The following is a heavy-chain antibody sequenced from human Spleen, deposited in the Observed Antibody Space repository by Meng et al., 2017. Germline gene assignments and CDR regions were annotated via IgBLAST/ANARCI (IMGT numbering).Heavy chain of an antibody. CDR2: MWYDGSNE. J-gene: IGHJ4*02. Sequence: GGSLRLSCAVSGFTFSSFGMHWVRQAPGKGLEWVAVMWYDGSNENYEDSVKGRFIISRDNSKNTLYLQMNSLRVEDTGVYYCAREGAATADYWGQGTLVTVSS. D-gene: IGHD6-13*01. CDR3: AREGAATADY. CDR1: GFTFSSFG. V-gene: IGHV3-33*01.